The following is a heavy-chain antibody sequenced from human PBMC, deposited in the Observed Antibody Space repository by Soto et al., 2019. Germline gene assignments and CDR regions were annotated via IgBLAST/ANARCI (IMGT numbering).Heavy chain of an antibody. J-gene: IGHJ6*04. CDR1: GFTVSSKY. Sequence: EVQLVESGGGLVQPGGSLSLSCAASGFTVSSKYMTWVRQAPGKGLEWVSLIQSGGTTYYADSVKGRFTISRDTSENTLHLQMDSLRVEDTAVYYCARDDVLCDGGRCYGIPLDVCGKGTTVTVSS. V-gene: IGHV3-66*01. CDR2: IQSGGTT. D-gene: IGHD2-15*01. CDR3: ARDDVLCDGGRCYGIPLDV.